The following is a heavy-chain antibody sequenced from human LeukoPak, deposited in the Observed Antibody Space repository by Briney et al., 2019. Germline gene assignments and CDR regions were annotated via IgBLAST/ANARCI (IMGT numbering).Heavy chain of an antibody. J-gene: IGHJ3*02. D-gene: IGHD3-22*01. CDR2: ISGSGGST. Sequence: GGSLRLSCAASGFTFSSYAMSWVRQAPGKGLEWVSAISGSGGSTYYADSVKGRFTISRDNSKNTLYLQMNSLRAEDTAVYYCAKETVDSNYYDSSGLDAFDIWGQGTMATVSS. CDR3: AKETVDSNYYDSSGLDAFDI. CDR1: GFTFSSYA. V-gene: IGHV3-23*01.